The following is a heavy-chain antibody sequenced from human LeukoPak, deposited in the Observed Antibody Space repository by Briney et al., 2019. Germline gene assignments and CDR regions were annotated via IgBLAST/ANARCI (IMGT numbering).Heavy chain of an antibody. CDR3: ARAVRNQLLSEY. J-gene: IGHJ4*02. D-gene: IGHD2-2*01. Sequence: ASVKVSSKPSGYTFTSYDVTWVRQAPGQGLEYMGWMNPNSGNTGCAQKFRGRITMTSDASITSAYMELSSLTSEDTAVYYCARAVRNQLLSEYWGQGTLITVSS. CDR2: MNPNSGNT. V-gene: IGHV1-8*01. CDR1: GYTFTSYD.